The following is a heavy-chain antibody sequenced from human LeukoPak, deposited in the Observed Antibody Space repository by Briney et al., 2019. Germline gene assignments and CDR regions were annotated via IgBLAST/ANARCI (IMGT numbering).Heavy chain of an antibody. Sequence: PGGSLRLSCAASGFTFSSYAMHWVRQAPGKGLEWVAVISYDGSNKYYADSVKGRFTISRDNFKNTLYLQMNSLRAEDTAVYYCASFSQIDYSNYPDYWGQGTLVTVSS. CDR3: ASFSQIDYSNYPDY. D-gene: IGHD4-11*01. J-gene: IGHJ4*02. CDR1: GFTFSSYA. V-gene: IGHV3-30-3*01. CDR2: ISYDGSNK.